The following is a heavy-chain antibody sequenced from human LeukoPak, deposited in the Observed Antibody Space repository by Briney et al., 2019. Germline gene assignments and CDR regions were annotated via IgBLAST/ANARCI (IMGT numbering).Heavy chain of an antibody. J-gene: IGHJ4*02. Sequence: GGSLRLSCTVSGFTVSSNSMSWVRQAPGKGLEWVAVISYDGSNKYYADSVKGRFTISRDNSKNTLYLQMNSLRAEDTAVYYCARDPTRTYSSSWGYFDYWGQGTLVTVFS. D-gene: IGHD6-6*01. V-gene: IGHV3-30*04. CDR1: GFTVSSNS. CDR2: ISYDGSNK. CDR3: ARDPTRTYSSSWGYFDY.